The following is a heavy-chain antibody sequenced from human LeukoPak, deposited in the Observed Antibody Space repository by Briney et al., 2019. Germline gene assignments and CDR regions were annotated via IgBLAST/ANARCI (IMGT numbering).Heavy chain of an antibody. V-gene: IGHV3-23*01. CDR2: ISGSGGST. CDR3: AKSGSSLTDYPLRFEY. D-gene: IGHD3-9*01. J-gene: IGHJ4*02. CDR1: GFTVSSNF. Sequence: PGGSLRLSCAASGFTVSSNFMSWVRQAPGKGLEWVSAISGSGGSTYYADSVKGRFTISRDNSKNTLYLQMNSLRAEDTAVYYCAKSGSSLTDYPLRFEYWGQGTLVTVSS.